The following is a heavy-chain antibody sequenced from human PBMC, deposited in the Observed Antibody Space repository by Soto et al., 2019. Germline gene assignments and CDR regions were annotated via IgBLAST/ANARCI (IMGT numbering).Heavy chain of an antibody. D-gene: IGHD6-13*01. CDR1: GGSISSNY. Sequence: NPSETLSLTGTVSGGSISSNYWTWIWQPPGKGLEWIGYVYNSGSTNYNPSLKSRVTISEDTSKSQFSLKVNSMTAADTAVYYCARYRREAVAGYTLDNWGQGILVTVSS. CDR3: ARYRREAVAGYTLDN. V-gene: IGHV4-59*01. CDR2: VYNSGST. J-gene: IGHJ4*02.